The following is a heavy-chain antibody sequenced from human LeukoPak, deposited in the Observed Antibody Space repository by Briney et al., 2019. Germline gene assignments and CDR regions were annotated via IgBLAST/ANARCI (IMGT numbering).Heavy chain of an antibody. CDR3: ARDVAVAGTTNFDY. CDR1: GGSISTGFHY. V-gene: IGHV4-39*07. D-gene: IGHD6-19*01. Sequence: SETLSLTCTVSGGSISTGFHYWGWIRQPPGSGLEWLGSVYYNGTSRYNPSLKSRLTLSVDTSKNQFSLKLSSVTAADTAVYYCARDVAVAGTTNFDYWGQGTLVTVSS. CDR2: VYYNGTS. J-gene: IGHJ4*02.